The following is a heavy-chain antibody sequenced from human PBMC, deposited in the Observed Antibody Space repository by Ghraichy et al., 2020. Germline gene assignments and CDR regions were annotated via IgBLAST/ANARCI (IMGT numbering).Heavy chain of an antibody. J-gene: IGHJ4*02. Sequence: GESLNISCAASGFTFSSYWMSWVRQAPGKGLEWVANIKQDGSEKYYVDSVKGRFTISRDNAKNSLYLQMNCLRAEDTAVYYCARELVLEEIFDYWGQGTLVTVSS. CDR2: IKQDGSEK. CDR1: GFTFSSYW. V-gene: IGHV3-7*03. D-gene: IGHD6-6*01. CDR3: ARELVLEEIFDY.